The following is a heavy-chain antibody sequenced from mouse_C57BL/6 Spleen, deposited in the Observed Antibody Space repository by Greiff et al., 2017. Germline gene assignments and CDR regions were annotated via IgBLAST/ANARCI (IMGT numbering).Heavy chain of an antibody. CDR1: GYTFTSYW. D-gene: IGHD1-1*01. Sequence: VQLQQPGAELVKPGASVKLSCKASGYTFTSYWMHWVKQRPGQGLEWIGMIHPNSGSTNYNEKFKSKATRTVDKSSRTAYMQLSSLTSEDSAVYYCARGGTTVDFDVWGTGTTVTVSS. V-gene: IGHV1-64*01. J-gene: IGHJ1*03. CDR3: ARGGTTVDFDV. CDR2: IHPNSGST.